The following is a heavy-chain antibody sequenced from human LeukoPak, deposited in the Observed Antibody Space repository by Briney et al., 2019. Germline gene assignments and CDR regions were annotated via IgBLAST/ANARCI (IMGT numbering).Heavy chain of an antibody. CDR2: IWYDGSNK. Sequence: GGSLRLSCAASGFTFSSYGMHWVRQAPGKGLEWVAVIWYDGSNKYYADSVKVRFTISRDNSKNTLYLQMNSLRAKDTAVYYCASLDDGTVMDYWGQGTLVTVSS. CDR3: ASLDDGTVMDY. CDR1: GFTFSSYG. D-gene: IGHD1-1*01. J-gene: IGHJ4*02. V-gene: IGHV3-33*01.